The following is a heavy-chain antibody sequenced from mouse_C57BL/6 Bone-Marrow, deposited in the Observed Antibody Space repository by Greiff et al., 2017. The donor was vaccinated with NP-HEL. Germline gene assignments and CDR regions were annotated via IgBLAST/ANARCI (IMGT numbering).Heavy chain of an antibody. CDR2: IWWDDDK. V-gene: IGHV8-8*01. Sequence: QVTLKESGPGILQPSQTLSLTCSFSGFSLRTFGMGVGWIRQPSGKGLEWLAHIWWDDDKYYNPALKSRLTISKDTSKNQVFLKIANVDTADTATDYCARIYYGSSPWFAYWGQGTLVTVSA. CDR1: GFSLRTFGMG. CDR3: ARIYYGSSPWFAY. D-gene: IGHD1-1*01. J-gene: IGHJ3*01.